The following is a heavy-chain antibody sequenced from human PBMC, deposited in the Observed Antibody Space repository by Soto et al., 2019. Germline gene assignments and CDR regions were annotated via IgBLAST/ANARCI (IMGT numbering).Heavy chain of an antibody. CDR3: TTEQQLVGAFDI. CDR1: GFTFSNAW. CDR2: IKSKTDGGTT. J-gene: IGHJ3*02. Sequence: GESLKISCAASGFTFSNAWMSWVRQAPGKGLEWVGRIKSKTDGGTTDYAAPVKGRFTISRDDSKNTLYLQMNSLKTEDTAVYYCTTEQQLVGAFDIWGQGTMVTVSS. V-gene: IGHV3-15*01. D-gene: IGHD6-13*01.